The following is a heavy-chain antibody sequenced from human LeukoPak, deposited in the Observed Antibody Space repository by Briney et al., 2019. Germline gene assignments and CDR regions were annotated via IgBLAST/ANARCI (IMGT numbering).Heavy chain of an antibody. CDR2: ISGSGGST. J-gene: IGHJ4*02. D-gene: IGHD3-9*01. CDR3: AKEEDYDILTGSPYY. Sequence: GSLRLSCAASGFTFSSYAMSWVHQAPGKGLEWVSAISGSGGSTYYADSVKGRFTISRDNSKNTLYLQMNSLRAEDTAVYYRAKEEDYDILTGSPYYWGQGTLVTVSS. V-gene: IGHV3-23*01. CDR1: GFTFSSYA.